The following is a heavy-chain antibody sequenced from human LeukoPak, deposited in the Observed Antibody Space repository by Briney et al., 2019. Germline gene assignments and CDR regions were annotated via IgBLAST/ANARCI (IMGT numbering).Heavy chain of an antibody. V-gene: IGHV3-15*01. Sequence: GGSLRLSCTASGLTFSNAWMNWVRQTPGKGLEWVGRIKSKSDGGTTEYATPVKGRFTISRDDSDNTLYLQMNSLKNEDTAVYYCTTGSDWGQGTLVTVSS. CDR2: IKSKSDGGTT. J-gene: IGHJ4*02. CDR1: GLTFSNAW. CDR3: TTGSD.